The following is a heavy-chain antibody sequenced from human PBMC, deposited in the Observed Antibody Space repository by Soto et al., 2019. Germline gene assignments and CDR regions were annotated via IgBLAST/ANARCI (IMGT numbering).Heavy chain of an antibody. Sequence: QVQLVQSGAEVKKPGSSVKVSCKTSGGTFSSYSVSWVRQAPGQGLEWMGGIIPIFGIPTYARKFQVRVTISADESTSTASMELSGLRSEDTAIYYCTRGHGFNGASFDYWGQGTLVTVSS. D-gene: IGHD2-8*01. V-gene: IGHV1-69*01. CDR2: IIPIFGIP. CDR3: TRGHGFNGASFDY. J-gene: IGHJ4*02. CDR1: GGTFSSYS.